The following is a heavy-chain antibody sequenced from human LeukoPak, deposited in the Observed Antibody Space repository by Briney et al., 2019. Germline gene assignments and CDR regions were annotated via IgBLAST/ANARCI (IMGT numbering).Heavy chain of an antibody. Sequence: SETLSLTCTVSGGSISSYYWSWIRQPPGKGLEWIGYIYYSGSTNYNPSLKSRVTISVDTSKNQFSLKLSSVTAADTAVYYCARARGYSYGEGPAYPFDYWGQGTLVTVSS. D-gene: IGHD5-18*01. V-gene: IGHV4-59*01. CDR1: GGSISSYY. CDR3: ARARGYSYGEGPAYPFDY. CDR2: IYYSGST. J-gene: IGHJ4*02.